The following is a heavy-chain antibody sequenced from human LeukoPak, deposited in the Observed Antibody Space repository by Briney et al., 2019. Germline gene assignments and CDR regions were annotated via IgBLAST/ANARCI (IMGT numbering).Heavy chain of an antibody. D-gene: IGHD3-10*01. CDR2: ISGSGGST. CDR1: GLTFRNFA. CDR3: AKDMGSHGSGSYYAFDI. V-gene: IGHV3-23*01. Sequence: GGSLRLSCVVSGLTFRNFAMSWVRQAPGKGLEWVSAISGSGGSTYYADSVKGRFTIARDNSKNTLYLQMNSLRAEDTAVYYCAKDMGSHGSGSYYAFDIWGQGTMVTVSS. J-gene: IGHJ3*02.